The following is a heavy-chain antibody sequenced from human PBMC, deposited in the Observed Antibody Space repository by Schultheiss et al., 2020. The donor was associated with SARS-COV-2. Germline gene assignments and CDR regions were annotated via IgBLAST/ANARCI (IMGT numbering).Heavy chain of an antibody. Sequence: GGSLRLSCAASGFTFSSYWMSWVRQAPGKGLEWVANIKQDGSEKYYVDSVKGRFTISRDNAKNSLYLQMNSLRAEDTAVYYCARSAVGTTIFGVYSYGMDVWGQGTTVTVSS. V-gene: IGHV3-7*01. CDR1: GFTFSSYW. D-gene: IGHD3-3*01. CDR3: ARSAVGTTIFGVYSYGMDV. CDR2: IKQDGSEK. J-gene: IGHJ6*02.